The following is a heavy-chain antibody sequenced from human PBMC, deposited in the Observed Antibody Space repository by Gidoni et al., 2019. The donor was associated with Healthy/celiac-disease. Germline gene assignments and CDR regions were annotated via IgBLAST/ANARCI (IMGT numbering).Heavy chain of an antibody. CDR2: INHSVNP. V-gene: IGHV4-34*01. CDR1: GGSFSGYY. CDR3: ATSVAAAGTLDY. Sequence: QVQLQQWVAGPSKPAETLSLTCAVHGGSFSGYYWSWIRQYPWNGLEWIGEINHSVNPNYNPSLKSRITISVNTYKNQFSLKLNSVTAADTAVYYGATSVAAAGTLDYWGQGTLVTVSS. D-gene: IGHD6-13*01. J-gene: IGHJ4*02.